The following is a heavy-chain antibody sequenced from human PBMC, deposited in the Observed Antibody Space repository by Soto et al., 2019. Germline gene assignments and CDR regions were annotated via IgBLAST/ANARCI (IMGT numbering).Heavy chain of an antibody. D-gene: IGHD5-18*01. Sequence: SLTCTVSGGSVSSGSYYWSWIRQPPGKGLEWIGYIYYSGSTNYNPPLKSRVTISVDTSKNQFSLKLSSVTAADTAVYYCARDGYSIIDYWGQGTLVTVSS. CDR2: IYYSGST. CDR3: ARDGYSIIDY. J-gene: IGHJ4*02. V-gene: IGHV4-61*01. CDR1: GGSVSSGSYY.